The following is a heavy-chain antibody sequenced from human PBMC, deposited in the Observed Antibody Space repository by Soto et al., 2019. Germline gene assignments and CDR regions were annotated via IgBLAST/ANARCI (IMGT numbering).Heavy chain of an antibody. CDR3: ARGLPYNWNDVSYFDY. V-gene: IGHV1-69*13. Sequence: ASVKVSCKASGGTFSSYAISWVRQAPGQGLEWMGGIIPIFGTANYAQKFQGRVTITADESTSTAYMELSSLRSEDTAVYYCARGLPYNWNDVSYFDYWGQGTLVTVSS. D-gene: IGHD1-1*01. J-gene: IGHJ4*02. CDR2: IIPIFGTA. CDR1: GGTFSSYA.